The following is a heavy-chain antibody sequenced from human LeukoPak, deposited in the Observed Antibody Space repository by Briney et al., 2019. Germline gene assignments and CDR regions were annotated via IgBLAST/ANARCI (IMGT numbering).Heavy chain of an antibody. J-gene: IGHJ5*02. CDR3: AKGWRMSDP. CDR2: ISYDGSNK. CDR1: NFTFGSYG. Sequence: GGSLRLSRAASNFTFGSYGMNWVRHVPGKGLEWVAVISYDGSNKYYADSVKGRFTISRDNSKNTLYLQMNSLRAEDTAVYYCAKGWRMSDPWGQGTLVTVSS. V-gene: IGHV3-30*18. D-gene: IGHD1-1*01.